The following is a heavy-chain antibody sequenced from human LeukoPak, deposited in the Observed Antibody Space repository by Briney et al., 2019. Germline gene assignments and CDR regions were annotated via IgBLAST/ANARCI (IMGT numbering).Heavy chain of an antibody. CDR3: AKDSSPYPDSTGYFGDY. CDR1: GFTFTTYG. D-gene: IGHD3-22*01. CDR2: ISCDGSNA. J-gene: IGHJ4*02. Sequence: GGSLRLSCAGSGFTFTTYGMHWVRQAPGRGLEWVAVISCDGSNAYYADSVKGRFTISRDNSKNTLYLQMNSLRAEDTAVYFCAKDSSPYPDSTGYFGDYWGQGTLVTVSS. V-gene: IGHV3-30*18.